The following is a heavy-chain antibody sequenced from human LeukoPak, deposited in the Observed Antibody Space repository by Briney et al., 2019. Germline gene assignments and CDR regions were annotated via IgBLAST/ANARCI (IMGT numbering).Heavy chain of an antibody. J-gene: IGHJ4*02. CDR3: ARDGRIVGATSRYYFDY. Sequence: SETLSLTCTVSGVSISSSNSYWGWIRQPPGKGLEWIGSIYYSGNTYYNASLKSQVSISIDTSKNQFSQKLSSVTAADTAVYYCARDGRIVGATSRYYFDYWGQGTLVTVSS. D-gene: IGHD1-26*01. V-gene: IGHV4-39*02. CDR2: IYYSGNT. CDR1: GVSISSSNSY.